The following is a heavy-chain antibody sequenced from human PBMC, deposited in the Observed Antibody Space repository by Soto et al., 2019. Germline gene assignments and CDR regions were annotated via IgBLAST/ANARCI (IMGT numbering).Heavy chain of an antibody. V-gene: IGHV1-69*13. Sequence: SVKVSCKASGGTFSSYAISWLRQSPGQGLEWMGGIIPIFGTANYAQKFQGRVTITADESTSTAYMELSSLRSEDTAVYYCARDMNYDILTGYPNYYYYGMDVWGQGTTVTVSS. CDR2: IIPIFGTA. CDR1: GGTFSSYA. CDR3: ARDMNYDILTGYPNYYYYGMDV. J-gene: IGHJ6*02. D-gene: IGHD3-9*01.